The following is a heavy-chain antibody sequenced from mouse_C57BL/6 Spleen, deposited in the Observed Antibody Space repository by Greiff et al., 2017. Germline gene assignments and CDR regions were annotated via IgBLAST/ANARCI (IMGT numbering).Heavy chain of an antibody. V-gene: IGHV2-5*01. J-gene: IGHJ4*01. CDR2: IWRGGST. Sequence: VQLQQSGPGLVQPSQTLSITCTVSGFSLTSYGVHWVRQSPGKGLEWLGVIWRGGSTGYNSAFMSRQSITKDNSKSKVFFKMNSQQADDTAIYYCAKIGYGALDYWGQGTSVTVSS. CDR1: GFSLTSYG. CDR3: AKIGYGALDY. D-gene: IGHD2-2*01.